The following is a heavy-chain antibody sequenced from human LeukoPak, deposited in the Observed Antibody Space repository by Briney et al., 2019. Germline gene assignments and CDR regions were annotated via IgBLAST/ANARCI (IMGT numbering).Heavy chain of an antibody. J-gene: IGHJ6*03. CDR3: ARLQRAYYYYCYMDV. CDR1: GYSFTSYW. V-gene: IGHV5-51*01. Sequence: GESLKISCKGSGYSFTSYWIGWVRQMPGKGLEWMGIIYPGDSDTRYSPSFQGQGTISADKSISTAYLQWSSLKASDTAMYYCARLQRAYYYYCYMDVWGKGTTVTVSS. D-gene: IGHD6-25*01. CDR2: IYPGDSDT.